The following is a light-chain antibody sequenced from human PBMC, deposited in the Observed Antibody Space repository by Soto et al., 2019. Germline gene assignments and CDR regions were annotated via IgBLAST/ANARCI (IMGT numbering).Light chain of an antibody. CDR3: QTWSTDIRV. CDR1: SGHNSYA. J-gene: IGLJ3*02. Sequence: QLVLTQPPSASASLGASVKLTCTLSSGHNSYAIAWHQQQTEKGPRDLMKLNSDGSHSKGDGIPDRFSGSSSGAERYLTISSLQSEYEADDYCQTWSTDIRVFGGGTKLTV. V-gene: IGLV4-69*01. CDR2: LNSDGSH.